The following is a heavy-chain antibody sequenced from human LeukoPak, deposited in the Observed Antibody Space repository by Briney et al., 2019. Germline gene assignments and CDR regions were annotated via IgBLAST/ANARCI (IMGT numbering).Heavy chain of an antibody. Sequence: GRSLRLSCAASGFTFSSNAMGWVRQAPGKGLEWVSSIKGGGGDPFYADSVKGRFTISRDNSKNTLFLQLNSLRAEDTAVYYCAKGGHDFNPFYWWGQGTLVTVSS. CDR2: IKGGGGDP. V-gene: IGHV3-23*01. J-gene: IGHJ4*02. D-gene: IGHD2-21*02. CDR1: GFTFSSNA. CDR3: AKGGHDFNPFYW.